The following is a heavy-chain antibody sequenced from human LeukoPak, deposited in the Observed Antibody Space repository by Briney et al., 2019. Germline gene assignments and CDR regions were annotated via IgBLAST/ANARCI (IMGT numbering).Heavy chain of an antibody. CDR2: INSDGSST. D-gene: IGHD3-22*01. Sequence: GSLRLSCAASGFTFSSYWMHWVRQAPGKGLVWVSRINSDGSSTSYADSVKGRFTISRDNAKNTLYLQMNSLRAEDTAVYYCARAPRGGSGYYESWGQGTLVTVSS. J-gene: IGHJ4*02. CDR3: ARAPRGGSGYYES. V-gene: IGHV3-74*01. CDR1: GFTFSSYW.